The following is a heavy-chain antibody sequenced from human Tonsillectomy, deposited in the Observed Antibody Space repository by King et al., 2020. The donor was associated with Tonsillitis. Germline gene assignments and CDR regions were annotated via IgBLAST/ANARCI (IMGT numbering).Heavy chain of an antibody. Sequence: VQLQQWGAGLLKPSETLSLTCAVYGGSFRGYYWSWIRQSPGKGREWSGEINHSGSTNYNPSLKGRVTMSVDTSKNQFSLNLSSVTAADPAVYYCARGGGKRWLEGYYFDYWGQGTLVTVSS. CDR1: GGSFRGYY. J-gene: IGHJ4*02. CDR3: ARGGGKRWLEGYYFDY. V-gene: IGHV4-34*01. D-gene: IGHD5-24*01. CDR2: INHSGST.